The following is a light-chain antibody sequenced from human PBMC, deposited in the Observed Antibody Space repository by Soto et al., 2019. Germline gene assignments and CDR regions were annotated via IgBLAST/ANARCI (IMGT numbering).Light chain of an antibody. CDR3: QHRYQWPPYT. J-gene: IGKJ2*01. CDR2: DAS. CDR1: HHIGTS. V-gene: IGKV3-11*01. Sequence: EIVLSQSPATLSLSPGQRAILSCRASHHIGTSLAWFQQRPGQAPRLLIYDASDRATDVPDRFTASGSGTDFTLIINNLEPEDFAVYDCQHRYQWPPYTFGQGT.